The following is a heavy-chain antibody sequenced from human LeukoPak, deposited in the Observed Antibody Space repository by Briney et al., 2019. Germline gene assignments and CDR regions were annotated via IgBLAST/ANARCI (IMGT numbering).Heavy chain of an antibody. CDR1: GFTFSSYV. Sequence: GGSLRLSCAASGFTFSSYVMHWVRQAPGKGRDWVAVISYDGSNKYYADSVKGRFTISRDNSNNTLYLQMNSLRAEDTAVYYWAKDRDSSGYIDYWGQGTLVTVSS. J-gene: IGHJ4*02. CDR2: ISYDGSNK. D-gene: IGHD3-22*01. V-gene: IGHV3-30*18. CDR3: AKDRDSSGYIDY.